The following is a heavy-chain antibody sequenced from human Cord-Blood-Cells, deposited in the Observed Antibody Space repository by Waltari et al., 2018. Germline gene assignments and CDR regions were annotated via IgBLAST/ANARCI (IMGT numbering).Heavy chain of an antibody. Sequence: EVQLVETVGGLIQPGGSLRLSCAAPVSTVSINYMSWVRQAPGKGLEWVSVIYSGGCTCYADSVKGRFTISRDNSKNTMYLQMNSLRAEDTAVYYCARDDEMEWYFDLWGRGTLVTVSS. D-gene: IGHD1-1*01. CDR2: IYSGGCT. CDR1: VSTVSINY. J-gene: IGHJ2*01. V-gene: IGHV3-53*02. CDR3: ARDDEMEWYFDL.